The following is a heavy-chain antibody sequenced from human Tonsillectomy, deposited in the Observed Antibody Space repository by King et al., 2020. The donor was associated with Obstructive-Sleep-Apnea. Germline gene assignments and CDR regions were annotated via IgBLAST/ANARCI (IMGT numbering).Heavy chain of an antibody. CDR1: GGSISSSY. J-gene: IGHJ5*02. D-gene: IGHD1-1*01. CDR2: IHDSGST. CDR3: ARHHGAWRGWFDP. V-gene: IGHV4-59*08. Sequence: VQLQESGPGLVKPSETLSLTCAVSGGSISSSYWSWIRQPPGKGLEWIGYIHDSGSTNYKSSLKSRVTMSVDTSKTHFSLKLNSVTAADTAVYYCARHHGAWRGWFDPWGQGTLVTVSS.